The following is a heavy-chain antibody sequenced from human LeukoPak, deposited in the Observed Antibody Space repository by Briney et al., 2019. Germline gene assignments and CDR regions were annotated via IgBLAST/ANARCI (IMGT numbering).Heavy chain of an antibody. CDR3: ARDGPRDYYDSSGVYYFDY. V-gene: IGHV4-30-4*01. Sequence: SQTLSLTCTVSGGSISSGDYYWGWIRQPPGKGLEWIGYIYYSGSTYYNPSLKSRVTISVDTSKNQFSLKLSSVTAADTAVYYCARDGPRDYYDSSGVYYFDYWGQGTLVTVSS. CDR1: GGSISSGDYY. D-gene: IGHD3-22*01. J-gene: IGHJ4*02. CDR2: IYYSGST.